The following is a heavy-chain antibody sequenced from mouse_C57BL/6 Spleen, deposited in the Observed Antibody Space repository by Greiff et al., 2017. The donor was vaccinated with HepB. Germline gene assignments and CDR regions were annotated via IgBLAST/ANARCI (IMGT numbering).Heavy chain of an antibody. V-gene: IGHV1-22*01. CDR3: ARGGLLRFFDY. D-gene: IGHD1-1*01. Sequence: VQLKESGPELVKPGASVKMSCKASGYTFTDYNMHWVKQSHGKSLEWIGYINPNNGGTSYNQKFKGKATLTVNKSSSTAYMELRSLTSEDSAVYYCARGGLLRFFDYWGQGTTLTVSS. J-gene: IGHJ2*01. CDR1: GYTFTDYN. CDR2: INPNNGGT.